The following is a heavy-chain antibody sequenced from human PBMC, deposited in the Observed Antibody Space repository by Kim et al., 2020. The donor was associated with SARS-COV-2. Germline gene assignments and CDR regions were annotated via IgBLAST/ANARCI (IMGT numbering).Heavy chain of an antibody. Sequence: GGSLRLSCAASGFPFSRYWMSWVRQAPGKGLEWVANIKQDGIYKQYVDSVRGRFTISRDNAKNSLYLQMNSLGAEDTAVYYCARDGVGDHYYDASGQGEAWGQGTLVTVSS. D-gene: IGHD3-22*01. V-gene: IGHV3-7*01. CDR1: GFPFSRYW. CDR2: IKQDGIYK. CDR3: ARDGVGDHYYDASGQGEA. J-gene: IGHJ5*02.